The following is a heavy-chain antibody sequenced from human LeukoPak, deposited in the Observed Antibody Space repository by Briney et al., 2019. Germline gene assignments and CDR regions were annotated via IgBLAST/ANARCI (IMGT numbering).Heavy chain of an antibody. CDR3: ARDFLSETTVVAGGDY. CDR1: GFTFSSYS. V-gene: IGHV3-21*01. Sequence: TGGSLRLSCAASGFTFSSYSMNWVRQAPGKGLEWVSSISSSSYIYYADSVKGRFTISRDNAKNSLYLQMNSLRAEDTAVYYCARDFLSETTVVAGGDYWGQGTLVTVSS. CDR2: ISSSSYI. J-gene: IGHJ4*02. D-gene: IGHD4-23*01.